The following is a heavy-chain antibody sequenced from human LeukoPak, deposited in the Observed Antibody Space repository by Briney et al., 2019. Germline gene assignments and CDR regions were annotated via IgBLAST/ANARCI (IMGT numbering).Heavy chain of an antibody. J-gene: IGHJ4*02. CDR3: ARGGYSYGYSFDY. D-gene: IGHD5-18*01. CDR2: ISYDGSNE. CDR1: GFTFSSYV. V-gene: IGHV3-30*04. Sequence: GGSLRPSCAASGFTFSSYVMHWVRQAPGKGLEWVAIISYDGSNEYYADSVKGRFTISRDNSKNTLYLQMNSLRAADTAVYYCARGGYSYGYSFDYWGQGTLVTVSS.